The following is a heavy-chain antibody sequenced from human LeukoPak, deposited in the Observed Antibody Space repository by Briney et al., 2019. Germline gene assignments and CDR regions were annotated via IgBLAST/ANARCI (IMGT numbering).Heavy chain of an antibody. J-gene: IGHJ4*02. CDR1: GFIFSSHC. D-gene: IGHD1-26*01. Sequence: GGSLRLSCGASGFIFSSHCMHWVRQAPGKGLIWISRINTDGSSTTYADSVKGRFTVSRDNAKNTLYLQMNSLRAEDTAVYFCARSGGSNQPYDYWGQGILVTVSS. CDR3: ARSGGSNQPYDY. V-gene: IGHV3-74*01. CDR2: INTDGSST.